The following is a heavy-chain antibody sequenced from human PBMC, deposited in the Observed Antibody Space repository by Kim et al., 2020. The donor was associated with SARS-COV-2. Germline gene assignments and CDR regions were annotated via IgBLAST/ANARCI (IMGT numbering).Heavy chain of an antibody. CDR3: ARGTYYYDSSGYHWYFDL. V-gene: IGHV3-48*02. CDR2: ISSSSSTI. D-gene: IGHD3-22*01. J-gene: IGHJ2*01. Sequence: GGSLRLSCAASGFTFSSYSMNWVCQAPGKGLEWVSYISSSSSTIYYADSVKGRFTISRDNAKNSLYLQMNSLRDEDTAVYYCARGTYYYDSSGYHWYFDLWGRGTLVTVSS. CDR1: GFTFSSYS.